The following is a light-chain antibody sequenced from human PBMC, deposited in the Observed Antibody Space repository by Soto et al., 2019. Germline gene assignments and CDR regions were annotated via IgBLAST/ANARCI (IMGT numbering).Light chain of an antibody. J-gene: IGKJ1*01. CDR1: QSINNR. V-gene: IGKV1-5*01. Sequence: DIPITQFPFTQSATIRDRVTLTSRASQSINNRLAWYQQMPGKAPNLLIYDASSLESGVPSRFRGSGSETEFTLTISGLQPDDFATYYCQQFIDGWTFGQGTKVDIK. CDR2: DAS. CDR3: QQFIDGWT.